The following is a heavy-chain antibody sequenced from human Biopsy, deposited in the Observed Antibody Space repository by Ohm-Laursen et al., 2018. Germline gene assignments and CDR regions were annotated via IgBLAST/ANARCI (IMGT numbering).Heavy chain of an antibody. V-gene: IGHV4-61*01. CDR3: ARGRRTSGWPYFAN. CDR1: GDSLSSGPDN. CDR2: ICSGGNT. J-gene: IGHJ4*02. D-gene: IGHD6-19*01. Sequence: SQTLSLTCTVSGDSLSSGPDNWSWIRQPPGQGLEYIGFICSGGNTNYNPSLQNRVTMSVDTSKNQFSLKLSSVIAADTAVYYCARGRRTSGWPYFANWGQGTLVIVSS.